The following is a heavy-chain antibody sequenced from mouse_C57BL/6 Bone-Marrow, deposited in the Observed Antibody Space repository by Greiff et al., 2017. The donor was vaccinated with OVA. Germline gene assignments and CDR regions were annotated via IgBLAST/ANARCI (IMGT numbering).Heavy chain of an antibody. J-gene: IGHJ1*03. CDR1: GYSITSGYD. CDR2: ISYSGST. D-gene: IGHD2-3*01. Sequence: EVHLVESGPGMVKPSQSLSLTCTVTGYSITSGYDWHWIRHFPGNKLEWMGYISYSGSTNYNPSLKSRISITHDTSKNHFFLKLNSVTTEDTATYYCARRGYWTYWYFDVWGTGTTVTVSS. CDR3: ARRGYWTYWYFDV. V-gene: IGHV3-1*01.